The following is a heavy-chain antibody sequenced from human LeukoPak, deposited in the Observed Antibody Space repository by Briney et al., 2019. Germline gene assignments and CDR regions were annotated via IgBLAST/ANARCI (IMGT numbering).Heavy chain of an antibody. J-gene: IGHJ4*02. CDR1: GLTFSSYA. CDR2: ISGSGGST. D-gene: IGHD3-22*01. V-gene: IGHV3-23*01. CDR3: AKSLRDSSGYYDDFDY. Sequence: PGGSLRLSCAASGLTFSSYAMYWVRQAPGKGLEWASGISGSGGSTYYADSVKGRFTISRDNSKNTVYLQMNSLRAEDTAVYYCAKSLRDSSGYYDDFDYWGQGTLVTVSS.